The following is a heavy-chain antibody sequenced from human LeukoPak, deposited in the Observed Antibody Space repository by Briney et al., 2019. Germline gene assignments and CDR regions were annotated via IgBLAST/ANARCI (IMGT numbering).Heavy chain of an antibody. Sequence: KPSQTLSLTCTVSGGSISSGDYYWSWIRQPPGKGLEWIGYIYYSGSTYYNPSLKSRVTISVDTSKNQFSLKLSSVTAADTAVYYCARDRPDRNYYYMDVWGKGTTVTVSS. CDR2: IYYSGST. V-gene: IGHV4-30-4*08. J-gene: IGHJ6*03. CDR1: GGSISSGDYY. CDR3: ARDRPDRNYYYMDV.